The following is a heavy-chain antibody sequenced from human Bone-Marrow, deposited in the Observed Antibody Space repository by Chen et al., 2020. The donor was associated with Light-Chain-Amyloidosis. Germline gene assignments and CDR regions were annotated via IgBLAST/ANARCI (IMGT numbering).Heavy chain of an antibody. CDR1: GASISSADDY. CDR3: VRETTSTPWFDP. CDR2: MHHRGSA. V-gene: IGHV4-30-4*01. D-gene: IGHD1-1*01. Sequence: QVQLQESGPGLVKPSQTLSLVCSVSGASISSADDYWTWVLQPPGQGLEWIRYMHHRGSATYNPSRRSRVAISLDTSKNQFSLSLTSVTAADSAMYFCVRETTSTPWFDPWGPGTLVTVYS. J-gene: IGHJ5*02.